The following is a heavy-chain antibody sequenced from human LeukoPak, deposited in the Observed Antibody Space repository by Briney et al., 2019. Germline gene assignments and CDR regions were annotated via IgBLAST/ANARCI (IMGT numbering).Heavy chain of an antibody. Sequence: PGGSLRLSCAASGFTFSSYEMNWVRQAPGKGLEWVSYISSSGSAIYYADSVKGRFTISRDNAKNSLYLQMNSLRAEDTAVYYCASGSCSYWYFDLWGRGTLVTVSS. D-gene: IGHD3-22*01. V-gene: IGHV3-48*03. CDR2: ISSSGSAI. CDR3: ASGSCSYWYFDL. CDR1: GFTFSSYE. J-gene: IGHJ2*01.